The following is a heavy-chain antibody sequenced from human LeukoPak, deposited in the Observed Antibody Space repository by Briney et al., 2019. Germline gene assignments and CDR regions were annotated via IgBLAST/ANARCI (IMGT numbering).Heavy chain of an antibody. D-gene: IGHD1-14*01. V-gene: IGHV4-59*08. J-gene: IGHJ3*02. CDR3: ARHGTGQKAFDI. Sequence: SETLSLTCTVSACSISDSYWSWIRQSPGKGLEWAGQIHYSGGTIYNPSLRGRVTISLDTSKTLLSLELSSVTATDTAVYYCARHGTGQKAFDIWGHGTTVTVSS. CDR2: IHYSGGT. CDR1: ACSISDSY.